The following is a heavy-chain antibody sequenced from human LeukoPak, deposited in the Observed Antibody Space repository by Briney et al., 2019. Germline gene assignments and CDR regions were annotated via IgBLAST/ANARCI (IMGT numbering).Heavy chain of an antibody. V-gene: IGHV4-34*01. J-gene: IGHJ4*02. Sequence: SETLSLTCAVYGGSFSGYYWSWIRQPPGKGLEWIGEINHSGSTNYNPSLKSRVTISVDTSKNQFSLKLSSVAAADTAVYYCARGLYYYGSGSYYYWGQGTLVTVSS. D-gene: IGHD3-10*01. CDR1: GGSFSGYY. CDR3: ARGLYYYGSGSYYY. CDR2: INHSGST.